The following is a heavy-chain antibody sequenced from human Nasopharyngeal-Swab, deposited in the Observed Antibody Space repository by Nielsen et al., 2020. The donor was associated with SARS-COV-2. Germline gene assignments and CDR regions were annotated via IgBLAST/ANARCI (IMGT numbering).Heavy chain of an antibody. CDR2: INAGNGNT. D-gene: IGHD2-21*01. V-gene: IGHV1-3*01. CDR1: GYTFYSYT. Sequence: ASVKVSCKGSGYTFYSYTIHWVRQAPGQRLEWMGWINAGNGNTMYSEKFQGRVTITRDTSATTTYMELSSLISEDTAVYYCARVFVYYHGMDVWGQGTTVSVS. CDR3: ARVFVYYHGMDV. J-gene: IGHJ6*02.